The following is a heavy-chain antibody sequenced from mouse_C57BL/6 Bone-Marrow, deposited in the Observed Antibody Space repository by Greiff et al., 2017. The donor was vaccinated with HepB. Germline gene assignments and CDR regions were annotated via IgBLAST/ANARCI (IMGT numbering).Heavy chain of an antibody. CDR1: GFTFSSYA. CDR2: ISDGGSYT. Sequence: EVQVVESGGGLVKPGGSLKLSCAASGFTFSSYAMSWVRQTPEKRLEWVATISDGGSYTYYPDNVKGRFTISRDNAKNNLYLQMSHLKSEDTAMYYCARDPTIVKKSTAYWGQGTLVTVSA. V-gene: IGHV5-4*01. J-gene: IGHJ3*01. D-gene: IGHD2-5*01. CDR3: ARDPTIVKKSTAY.